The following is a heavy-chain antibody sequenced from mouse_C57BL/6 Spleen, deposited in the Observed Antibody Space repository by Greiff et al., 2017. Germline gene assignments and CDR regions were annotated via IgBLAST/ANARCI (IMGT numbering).Heavy chain of an antibody. CDR2: IHPNSGST. J-gene: IGHJ4*01. Sequence: VQLQQPGAELVKPGASVKLSCKASGYTFTSYWMHWVKQRPGQGLEWIGMIHPNSGSTNYNEKFKSKATLTVDNSSSTAYMQLSSLTSEDSAVYYCARCLTGYYAMDYWGQGTSVTVSS. CDR3: ARCLTGYYAMDY. V-gene: IGHV1-64*01. CDR1: GYTFTSYW. D-gene: IGHD4-1*01.